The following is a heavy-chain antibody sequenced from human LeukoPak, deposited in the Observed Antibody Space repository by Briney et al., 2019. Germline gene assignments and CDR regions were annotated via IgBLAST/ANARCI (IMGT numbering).Heavy chain of an antibody. CDR3: ARDRYSGTSAVFDY. J-gene: IGHJ4*02. CDR1: GFIFSSYA. D-gene: IGHD1-26*01. CDR2: ISYDGSNK. V-gene: IGHV3-30-3*01. Sequence: GGSLRLSCAASGFIFSSYAMHWVRQAPGKGLEWVAVISYDGSNKYYADSVKGRFTISRDKSKNTLYLQMNSLRAEDTAVYYCARDRYSGTSAVFDYWGQGTLVTVSS.